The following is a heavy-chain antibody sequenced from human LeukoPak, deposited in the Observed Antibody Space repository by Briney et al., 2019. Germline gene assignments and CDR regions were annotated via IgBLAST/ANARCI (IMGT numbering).Heavy chain of an antibody. J-gene: IGHJ4*02. CDR1: GFTVSSNY. D-gene: IGHD2/OR15-2a*01. V-gene: IGHV3-15*01. CDR3: TTSGGTTTRFVDY. CDR2: IISKVDGGTA. Sequence: PGGSLRLSCAASGFTVSSNYMSWVRQAPGKGLEWVGRIISKVDGGTADYAAPVKGRFTISRDDSKNTVYLQMNSLKTEDTAVYYCTTSGGTTTRFVDYWGQGNLVSVSS.